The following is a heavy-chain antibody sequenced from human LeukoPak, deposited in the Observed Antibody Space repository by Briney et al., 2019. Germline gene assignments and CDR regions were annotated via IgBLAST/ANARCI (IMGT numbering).Heavy chain of an antibody. Sequence: PGGSLRLSCAASGFTFSSYAMSWVRQAPGKGLEWVSAISGSGGSTYYADSVKGRFTISRDNSKNTLYLQMNSLRAEDTAVYYCAKRSLPYCSGGSCYSVGGWNNWFDPWGQGTLVTVSS. J-gene: IGHJ5*02. CDR1: GFTFSSYA. CDR2: ISGSGGST. V-gene: IGHV3-23*01. CDR3: AKRSLPYCSGGSCYSVGGWNNWFDP. D-gene: IGHD2-15*01.